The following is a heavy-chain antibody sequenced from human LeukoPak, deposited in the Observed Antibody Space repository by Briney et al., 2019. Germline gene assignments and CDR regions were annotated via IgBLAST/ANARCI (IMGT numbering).Heavy chain of an antibody. CDR2: ISSLSSYT. CDR3: ARDRYGTFDS. CDR1: GFTFSDYY. V-gene: IGHV3-11*06. Sequence: GGSLRLSCAASGFTFSDYYMSWIRQAPGKGLEWVSYISSLSSYTNYADSVKGRFTISRDNAKNSLYLQMNSLRAEDTSVYYCARDRYGTFDSWGQGTLVTVSS. D-gene: IGHD5-18*01. J-gene: IGHJ4*02.